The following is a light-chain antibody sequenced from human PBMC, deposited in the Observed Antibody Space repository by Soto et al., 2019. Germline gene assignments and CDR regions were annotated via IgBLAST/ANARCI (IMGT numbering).Light chain of an antibody. V-gene: IGKV3D-15*01. CDR1: QSVSSN. J-gene: IGKJ4*01. CDR2: DAS. CDR3: QQYNNWPLT. Sequence: EIVMTQSPATLSVSPGERATLSCWASQSVSSNLAWYQQKPGQAPRLLIYDASTRATGIPTRFSGSGSGTEFTLTISSLQSEDFAAYYCQQYNNWPLTFGGGTKVDIK.